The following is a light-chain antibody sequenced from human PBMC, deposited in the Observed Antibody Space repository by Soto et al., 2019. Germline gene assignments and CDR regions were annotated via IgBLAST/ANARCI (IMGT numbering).Light chain of an antibody. CDR2: TAS. V-gene: IGKV1-39*01. CDR1: QTIYSS. Sequence: DIPMTQSPSSLSASVGDRVTITCRASQTIYSSLNWYQQKPGKAPNLLIYTASTLQSGVPSRFSGSGSGKEFRLTISGLQREGFATCYCQQSYSAPLRFGQGTAVEVK. J-gene: IGKJ1*01. CDR3: QQSYSAPLR.